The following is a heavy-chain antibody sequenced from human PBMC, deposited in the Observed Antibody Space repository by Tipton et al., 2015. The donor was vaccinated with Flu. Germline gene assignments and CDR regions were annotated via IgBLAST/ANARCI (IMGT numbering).Heavy chain of an antibody. D-gene: IGHD2-2*01. J-gene: IGHJ4*02. CDR3: ARDAQEHCSSSSSCSEFDY. CDR1: GGSISSYY. CDR2: IYTSGST. Sequence: SLRLSCTVSGGSISSYYWSWIRQPAGKGLEWIGRIYTSGSTSYNPSLKSRVTMSVDTSKNQFSLKLSSVTAADTAVYYCARDAQEHCSSSSSCSEFDYWGQGTLVTVFS. V-gene: IGHV4-4*07.